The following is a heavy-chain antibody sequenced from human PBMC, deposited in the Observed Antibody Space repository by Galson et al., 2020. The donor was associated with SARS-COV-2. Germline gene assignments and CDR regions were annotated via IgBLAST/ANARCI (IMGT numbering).Heavy chain of an antibody. V-gene: IGHV4-59*01. CDR2: IYYSGST. D-gene: IGHD5-12*01. CDR3: ARSRVDIVATIALLFDY. Sequence: SETLSLTCTVSGASIRSYYWGWNRQPPGKGLEWIGYIYYSGSTKYNTSLKSRLTISVDTSKNQFSLKLSSVTAADTAVYCCARSRVDIVATIALLFDYWGQGTLVAVSS. J-gene: IGHJ4*02. CDR1: GASIRSYY.